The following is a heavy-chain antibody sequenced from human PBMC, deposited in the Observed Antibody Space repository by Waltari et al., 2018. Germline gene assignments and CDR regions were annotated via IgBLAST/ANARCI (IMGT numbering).Heavy chain of an antibody. D-gene: IGHD4-17*01. CDR2: IYYSGTT. CDR1: GGAISRSSYY. J-gene: IGHJ3*02. V-gene: IGHV4-39*07. CDR3: ARDSGYGDYHDAFDI. Sequence: QLQLQESGPGLVKPSETLSLSCTVSGGAISRSSYYWGWIRQPPGKGLEWIGSIYYSGTTYYNPSLKSRVTISVDTSKNQCALKLSSVTAADTAVYYCARDSGYGDYHDAFDIWGQGTMVTVSS.